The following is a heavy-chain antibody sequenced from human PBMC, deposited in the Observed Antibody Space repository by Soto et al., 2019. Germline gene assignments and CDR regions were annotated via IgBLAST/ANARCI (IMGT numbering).Heavy chain of an antibody. CDR2: ISAYNGNT. D-gene: IGHD3-10*01. Sequence: GASVKVSCKASGYTFTSYGISWVRQAPGQGLEWMGWISAYNGNTNYAQKLQGRVTMTTDTSTSTVYMELRSLRSDDTAVYYCARDPFITMVRGVMDYYYGMDVWGQGTTVTVSS. J-gene: IGHJ6*02. V-gene: IGHV1-18*01. CDR3: ARDPFITMVRGVMDYYYGMDV. CDR1: GYTFTSYG.